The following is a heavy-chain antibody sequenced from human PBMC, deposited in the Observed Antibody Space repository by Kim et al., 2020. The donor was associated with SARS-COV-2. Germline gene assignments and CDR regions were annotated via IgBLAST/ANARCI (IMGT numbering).Heavy chain of an antibody. CDR2: IGGTSSSI. V-gene: IGHV3-48*04. J-gene: IGHJ4*02. Sequence: GGSLRLSCAASGLTFISYGMHWVRQAPGKGLAWVSYIGGTSSSIYYADSVKGRFTISRDNAKNSLYLEMNSLRAEDTAVYYCATWDMAHWGQGTLVTVSS. CDR1: GLTFISYG. CDR3: ATWDMAH. D-gene: IGHD1-26*01.